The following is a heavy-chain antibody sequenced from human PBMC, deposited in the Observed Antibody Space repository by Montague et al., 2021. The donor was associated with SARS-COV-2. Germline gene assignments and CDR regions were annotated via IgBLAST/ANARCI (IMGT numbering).Heavy chain of an antibody. CDR2: ISGDGSNT. D-gene: IGHD3-10*01. V-gene: IGHV3-30*04. Sequence: SLRLSCAASGFTFSSYAMYWVRQAPGKGLEWVAVISGDGSNTYYADSVKGRFTISRDNSKNTLYLQMNSLRAEDTAVYYCARDVPDYNGSGGYPNYYGMDVWGQGTTVTVSS. CDR1: GFTFSSYA. J-gene: IGHJ6*02. CDR3: ARDVPDYNGSGGYPNYYGMDV.